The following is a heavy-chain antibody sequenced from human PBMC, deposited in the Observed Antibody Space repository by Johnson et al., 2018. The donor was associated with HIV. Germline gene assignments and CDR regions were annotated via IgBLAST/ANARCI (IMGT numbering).Heavy chain of an antibody. CDR3: AKDQASGYYCDAFDI. V-gene: IGHV3-23*04. D-gene: IGHD3-22*01. CDR2: ISGSGGST. J-gene: IGHJ3*02. CDR1: GFTVSSYA. Sequence: MLLVESGGGLVQPGGSLRLSCAASGFTVSSYAMSWVRLNPGKGLEWVSAISGSGGSTYYADSVKGRFTISRDNSKNTLYLQMNSLRAEDTAVYYCAKDQASGYYCDAFDIWGQGTLVIVSS.